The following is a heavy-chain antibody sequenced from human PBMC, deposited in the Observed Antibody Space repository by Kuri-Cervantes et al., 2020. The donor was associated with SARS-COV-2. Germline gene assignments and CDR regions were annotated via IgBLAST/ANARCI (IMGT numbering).Heavy chain of an antibody. Sequence: GESLKISCAASGFTFSAYEMNWVRQAPGKGLEWIAYFSGGYTIHYADSVRGRFTISRDNSKNTLYLQMNSLRAEDTAVYYCAKDGRGQQLVRFIDAFDIWGQGTMVTVSS. V-gene: IGHV3-48*03. CDR3: AKDGRGQQLVRFIDAFDI. D-gene: IGHD6-13*01. CDR2: FSGGYTI. CDR1: GFTFSAYE. J-gene: IGHJ3*02.